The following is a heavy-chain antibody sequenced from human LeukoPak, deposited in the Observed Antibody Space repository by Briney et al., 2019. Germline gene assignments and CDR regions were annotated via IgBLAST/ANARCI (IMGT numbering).Heavy chain of an antibody. CDR2: IYPADSDT. D-gene: IGHD2-15*01. Sequence: ESLKISCKGSGYSFSNDWIGWVRQMPGKGLEWMGIIYPADSDTKYSPSFQGQVTISADKSISTAYLQWNSLGASDTAMYYCARRGCIGGSCYGYWGQGTLVTVSS. J-gene: IGHJ4*02. CDR1: GYSFSNDW. CDR3: ARRGCIGGSCYGY. V-gene: IGHV5-51*01.